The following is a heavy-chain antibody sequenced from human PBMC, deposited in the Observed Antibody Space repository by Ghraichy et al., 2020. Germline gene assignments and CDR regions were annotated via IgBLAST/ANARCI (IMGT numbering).Heavy chain of an antibody. V-gene: IGHV3-21*01. D-gene: IGHD2-15*01. CDR1: GFSFSTYS. CDR3: ARGQYCSGDRCLPSH. J-gene: IGHJ4*02. CDR2: IRGSSSYI. Sequence: GESLRLSCAASGFSFSTYSINWVRQAPGKGLEWVSSIRGSSSYIYYADSVKGRFTISRDNAKNSLYLQMNSLRAEDTAVYYCARGQYCSGDRCLPSHWGQGTLVTVSS.